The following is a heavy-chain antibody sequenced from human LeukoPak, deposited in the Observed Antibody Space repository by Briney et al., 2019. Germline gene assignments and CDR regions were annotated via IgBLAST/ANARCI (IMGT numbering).Heavy chain of an antibody. CDR2: IIPIFGTA. CDR1: GGTFSSYA. D-gene: IGHD3-9*01. J-gene: IGHJ3*02. V-gene: IGHV1-69*05. Sequence: ASVKVSCKASGGTFSSYAISWVRQAPGQGLEWMGGIIPIFGTANYAQKFQGRVTITTDESTSTAYMELSSLRSEDTAVYYCARGGVLRYFDWQSDAFDIWGQETMVTVSS. CDR3: ARGGVLRYFDWQSDAFDI.